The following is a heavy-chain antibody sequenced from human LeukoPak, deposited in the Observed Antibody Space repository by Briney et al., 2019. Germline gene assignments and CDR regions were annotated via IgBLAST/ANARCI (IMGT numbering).Heavy chain of an antibody. J-gene: IGHJ4*02. CDR2: IYYSGLT. V-gene: IGHV4-39*02. Sequence: SETLSLTCTVSGGSIRSSSSYWGWVRQPPGKGPDWIASIYYSGLTYDNPSLKSRVSISVDPSKNHFSLKVSPVTAADTAVYYCASGTFDDYGDYDRGDFFDHWSQGTLVTVSS. D-gene: IGHD4-17*01. CDR3: ASGTFDDYGDYDRGDFFDH. CDR1: GGSIRSSSSY.